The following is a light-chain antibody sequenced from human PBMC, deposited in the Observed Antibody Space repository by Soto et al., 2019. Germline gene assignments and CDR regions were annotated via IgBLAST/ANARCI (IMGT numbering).Light chain of an antibody. CDR1: SSDIGYYNS. J-gene: IGLJ2*01. Sequence: QSALTQPASVSGSPGQSITISCTGTSSDIGYYNSVSWYQQHPGKAPKLMIYEVSNRPSGVSNRFSGSKSGNTASLTISGLQAEDEAHYFCNSYTASSTLVVFGGGTKLTVL. CDR2: EVS. CDR3: NSYTASSTLVV. V-gene: IGLV2-14*01.